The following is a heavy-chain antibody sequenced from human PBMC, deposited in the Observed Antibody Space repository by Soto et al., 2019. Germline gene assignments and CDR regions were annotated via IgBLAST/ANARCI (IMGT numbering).Heavy chain of an antibody. CDR3: ARDKGISVVGFFRKDPYFGLDV. J-gene: IGHJ6*02. D-gene: IGHD6-19*01. CDR1: GASIYDRGHH. CDR2: VYHDGTN. V-gene: IGHV4-39*02. Sequence: QLKESGPGQVSPSETLSLTCSVSGASIYDRGHHWSWLRRSPGRGLEWIGRVYHDGTNYYNPSLKNRVSVSVDTSKNQFSLRLASVTAADTAVYYCARDKGISVVGFFRKDPYFGLDVWGPGTTVTVSS.